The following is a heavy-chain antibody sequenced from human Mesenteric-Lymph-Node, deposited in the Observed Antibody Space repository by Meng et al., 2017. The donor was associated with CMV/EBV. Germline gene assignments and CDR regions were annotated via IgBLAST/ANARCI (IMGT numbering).Heavy chain of an antibody. V-gene: IGHV1-69*05. CDR2: IIPIFGIA. D-gene: IGHD6-6*01. Sequence: SVKVSCKASGGTFSSYAISWVRQAPGQGLEWMGGIIPIFGIASYAQNFQGRVTITTDESTSTAYMELSSLKSEDTAMYYCARGSTFSSSPYYGMDVWGQGTTVTVSS. J-gene: IGHJ6*02. CDR3: ARGSTFSSSPYYGMDV. CDR1: GGTFSSYA.